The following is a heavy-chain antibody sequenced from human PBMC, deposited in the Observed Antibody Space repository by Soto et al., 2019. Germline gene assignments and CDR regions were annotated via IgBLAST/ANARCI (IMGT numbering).Heavy chain of an antibody. CDR3: ARPPGYISDWYYFDL. CDR1: GYSFIDYY. CDR2: ISPKSAGT. Sequence: QVQLVQSGAEVKKPGASVKVSCEASGYSFIDYYIHWVRQAPGQGFEWMGRISPKSAGTDYAKKFEDRVTLTWDTSLNTASMELSRPKSDDTAVYYCARPPGYISDWYYFDLWGQGTRVTVSS. D-gene: IGHD3-9*01. V-gene: IGHV1-2*02. J-gene: IGHJ4*02.